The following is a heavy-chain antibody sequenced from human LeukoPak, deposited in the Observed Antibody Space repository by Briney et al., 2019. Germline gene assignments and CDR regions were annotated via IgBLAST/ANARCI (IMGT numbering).Heavy chain of an antibody. V-gene: IGHV4-59*01. D-gene: IGHD6-13*01. CDR3: ARGGGIHYFHY. J-gene: IGHJ4*02. Sequence: SETLSLACTVSGGSISSYYWSWIRQPPGKGLEWIGYIYYSGSTNYNPSLKSRVTISVGTSKNQFSLKLSSVTAADTAVYYCARGGGIHYFHYWGQGTLVTVSS. CDR1: GGSISSYY. CDR2: IYYSGST.